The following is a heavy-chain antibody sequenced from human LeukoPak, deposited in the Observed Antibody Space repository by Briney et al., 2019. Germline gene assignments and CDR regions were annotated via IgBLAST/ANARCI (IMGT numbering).Heavy chain of an antibody. J-gene: IGHJ5*02. CDR3: ARVGRGSKRGYDFWSGYPNWFDP. CDR2: IIPIFGIA. Sequence: ASVKISCKASGGTFSSYAISWVRQAPGQGLEWMGRIIPIFGIANYAQKFQGRVTITADKSTSTAYMELSSLRSADTAVYYCARVGRGSKRGYDFWSGYPNWFDPWGQGTLVTVSS. CDR1: GGTFSSYA. D-gene: IGHD3-3*01. V-gene: IGHV1-69*04.